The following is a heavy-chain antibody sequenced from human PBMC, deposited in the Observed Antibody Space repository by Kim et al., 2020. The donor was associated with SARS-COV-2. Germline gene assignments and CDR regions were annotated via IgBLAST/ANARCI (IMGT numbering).Heavy chain of an antibody. D-gene: IGHD1-26*01. CDR3: ARTHSGSYYSYFDY. CDR1: GFTFSSYA. Sequence: GGSLRLSCAASGFTFSSYAMHWVRQAPGKGLEWVAVISYDASNKYYADSVKGRFTISRDNSKNTLYLQMNSLRAEDTAVYYCARTHSGSYYSYFDYWGQGTLVTVSS. V-gene: IGHV3-30-3*01. CDR2: ISYDASNK. J-gene: IGHJ4*02.